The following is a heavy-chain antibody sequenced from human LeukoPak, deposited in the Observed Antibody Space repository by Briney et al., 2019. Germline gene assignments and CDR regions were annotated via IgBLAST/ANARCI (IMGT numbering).Heavy chain of an antibody. J-gene: IGHJ6*02. D-gene: IGHD4-23*01. V-gene: IGHV1-69*13. CDR1: GGTFSSYA. Sequence: SVKVSCKASGGTFSSYAISWVRQAPGQGLEWMGGIIPIFGTANYARKFQGRVTITADESTSTAYMELSSLRSEDTAVYYCAREGLTTVVTPGYYGMDVWGQGTTVTVSS. CDR2: IIPIFGTA. CDR3: AREGLTTVVTPGYYGMDV.